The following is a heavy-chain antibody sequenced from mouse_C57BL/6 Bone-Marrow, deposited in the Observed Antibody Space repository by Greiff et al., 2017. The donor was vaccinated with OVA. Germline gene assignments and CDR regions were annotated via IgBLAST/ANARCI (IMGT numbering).Heavy chain of an antibody. CDR3: ARGDSNYG. CDR1: GYAFSSYW. Sequence: VQLQQSGASVKISCKASGYAFSSYWMNWVKQRPGKGLEWIGQIYPGDGDTNYNGKFKGKATLTADKSSSTAYMQLSSLTSEDSAVYFCARGDSNYGWGQGTTLTVSS. D-gene: IGHD2-5*01. J-gene: IGHJ2*01. V-gene: IGHV1-80*01. CDR2: IYPGDGDT.